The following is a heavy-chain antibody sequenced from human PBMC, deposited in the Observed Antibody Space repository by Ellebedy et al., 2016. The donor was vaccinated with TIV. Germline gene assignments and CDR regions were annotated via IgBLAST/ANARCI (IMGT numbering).Heavy chain of an antibody. CDR1: GFTFSSYS. CDR3: ARDGEGYNFDY. CDR2: VYSGGNT. Sequence: GESLKISCAASGFTFSSYSMNWVRQAPGKGLEWVSVVYSGGNTYYADSVKGRFTISRDNAKNTLYLQMNSLRAEDTAVYYCARDGEGYNFDYWGKGTLVTVSS. D-gene: IGHD5-24*01. V-gene: IGHV3-66*01. J-gene: IGHJ4*02.